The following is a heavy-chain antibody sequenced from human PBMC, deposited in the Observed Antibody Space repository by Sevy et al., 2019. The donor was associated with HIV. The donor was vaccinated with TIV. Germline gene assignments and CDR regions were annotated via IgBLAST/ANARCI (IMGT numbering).Heavy chain of an antibody. CDR2: LSFGCGEI. CDR1: GFTFSEYS. Sequence: GGSLRLSCAASGFTFSEYSMSWVRQPPGKGLEWVSTLSFGCGEINYADSVKGRFTISRDNYKSSVYLQMNNLRPEDTAVYYCAREGCTKPHDYWGQGTLVTVSS. J-gene: IGHJ4*02. V-gene: IGHV3-23*01. D-gene: IGHD2-8*01. CDR3: AREGCTKPHDY.